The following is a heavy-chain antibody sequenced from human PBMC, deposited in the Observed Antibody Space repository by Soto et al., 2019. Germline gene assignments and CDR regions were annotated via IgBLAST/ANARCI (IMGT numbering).Heavy chain of an antibody. CDR2: IYYSGST. CDR3: ARRYCSSTSCYNWFDP. J-gene: IGHJ5*02. D-gene: IGHD2-2*01. CDR1: GGSISSYY. V-gene: IGHV4-59*08. Sequence: SETLSLTCTVSGGSISSYYWSWIRQPPGKGLEWIGYIYYSGSTNYNPSLKSRVTISVDTSKNQFSLKLSSVTAADTAVYYCARRYCSSTSCYNWFDPWGQGTLVTAPQ.